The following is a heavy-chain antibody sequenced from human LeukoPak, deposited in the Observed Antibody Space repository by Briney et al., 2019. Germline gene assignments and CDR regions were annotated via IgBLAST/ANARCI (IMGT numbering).Heavy chain of an antibody. V-gene: IGHV3-23*01. Sequence: GGSLRLSCAGSGFTFSSYAMGWVRQAPGKGLEWVSAISGSGGSTYYADSVKGRFTISRDNSKNTLYLQMNSLRAEDTAVYYCAKDPLTWDSGYWGQGTLVTVSS. CDR1: GFTFSSYA. D-gene: IGHD7-27*01. CDR3: AKDPLTWDSGY. CDR2: ISGSGGST. J-gene: IGHJ4*02.